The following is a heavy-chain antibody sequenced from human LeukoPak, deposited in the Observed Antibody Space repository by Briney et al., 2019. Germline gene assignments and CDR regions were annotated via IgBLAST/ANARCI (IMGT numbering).Heavy chain of an antibody. D-gene: IGHD6-6*01. CDR3: ARESIAARLGFDY. Sequence: PSETLSLTCTVSGGSISSSSYYWAWIRQPPGKGLEWIGSIYYSGSTYYNPSLKSRVTISVDTSKNQFSLKLSSVTAADTAVYYCARESIAARLGFDYWGQGTLVTVSS. CDR1: GGSISSSSYY. V-gene: IGHV4-39*02. J-gene: IGHJ4*02. CDR2: IYYSGST.